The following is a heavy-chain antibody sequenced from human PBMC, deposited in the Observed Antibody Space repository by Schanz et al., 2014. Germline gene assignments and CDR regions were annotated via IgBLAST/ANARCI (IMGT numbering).Heavy chain of an antibody. Sequence: QVQLVQSGAEVKKPGASVKVSCKASGYSFISHAIHWVRQAPGQRLEWMGWINAANGNTRYSQKFQGRVTITRDTSASTAYMDLRSLRSDDTAVYYCARDQSPYTNSSDVRYFDYWGQGSLDTVSS. CDR1: GYSFISHA. CDR2: INAANGNT. CDR3: ARDQSPYTNSSDVRYFDY. V-gene: IGHV1-3*01. J-gene: IGHJ4*02. D-gene: IGHD6-6*01.